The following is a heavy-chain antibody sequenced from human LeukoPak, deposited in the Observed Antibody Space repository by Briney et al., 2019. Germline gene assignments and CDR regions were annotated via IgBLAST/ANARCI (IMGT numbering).Heavy chain of an antibody. CDR2: INSDGSST. CDR1: GFTFSSYW. Sequence: GGSLRLSCAASGFTFSSYWMHWVRQAPGKGLVWVSRINSDGSSTSYADSVKGRFTIPRDNTKNTLYLQMNSLRAEDTAVYYCARDPRAYIFRHYNWFDPWGQGTLVTVSS. J-gene: IGHJ5*02. D-gene: IGHD3-9*01. CDR3: ARDPRAYIFRHYNWFDP. V-gene: IGHV3-74*01.